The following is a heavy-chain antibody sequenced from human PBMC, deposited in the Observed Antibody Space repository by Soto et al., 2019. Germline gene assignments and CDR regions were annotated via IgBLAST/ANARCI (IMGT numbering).Heavy chain of an antibody. V-gene: IGHV1-46*01. J-gene: IGHJ4*02. D-gene: IGHD3-3*01. CDR2: ISPGGTTT. Sequence: QVQLVQSGAEVKKPGASVKVSCKASGYTFTNYFMRWVRQAPGQGLEWMGIISPGGTTTTYAQKVQGRVTLTWDTSTSTVYMELSSLRSEDTAVYYCARDPWNYWGQGTLVTVSS. CDR1: GYTFTNYF. CDR3: ARDPWNY.